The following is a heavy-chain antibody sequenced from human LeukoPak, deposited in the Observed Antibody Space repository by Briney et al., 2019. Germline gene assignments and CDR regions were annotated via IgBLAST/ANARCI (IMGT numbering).Heavy chain of an antibody. D-gene: IGHD1-1*01. J-gene: IGHJ4*02. CDR2: INHSGST. CDR3: ARIYSQNWSEYYLDY. Sequence: SETLSLTXAVYGGSFSGYYWSWIRQPPGKGLEWIGEINHSGSTNYNPSLKSRVTISVDTSKNQFSLRLNSVTAADTAVYYCARIYSQNWSEYYLDYWGQGILVTVSS. CDR1: GGSFSGYY. V-gene: IGHV4-34*01.